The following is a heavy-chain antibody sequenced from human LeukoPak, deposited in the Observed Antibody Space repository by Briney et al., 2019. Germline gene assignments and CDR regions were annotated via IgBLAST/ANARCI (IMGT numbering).Heavy chain of an antibody. CDR3: ARGGYGSGWNAFCDY. D-gene: IGHD6-19*01. CDR1: GFTFSNYW. V-gene: IGHV3-21*01. Sequence: NAGGSLRLSCAASGFTFSNYWMHWVRQAPGKGLVWVSSISSSSSYIYYADSVKGRFTISRDNAKNSLYLQMSTLRAEDTAVYYCARGGYGSGWNAFCDYWGQGTLVTVSS. J-gene: IGHJ4*02. CDR2: ISSSSSYI.